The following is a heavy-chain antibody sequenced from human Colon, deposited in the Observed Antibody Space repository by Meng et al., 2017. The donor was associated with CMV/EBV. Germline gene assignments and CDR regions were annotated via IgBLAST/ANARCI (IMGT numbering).Heavy chain of an antibody. CDR3: GKNRVES. Sequence: GWSLRLSCVASGFSFSNFWMSWVRQAPGKGLEWVANIKEDGSEQFYADSVKGRFTISRDNAKNSLYLQMNSLRAGDTALYYCGKNRVESWGQGTLVTVSS. J-gene: IGHJ4*02. CDR2: IKEDGSEQ. D-gene: IGHD3-10*01. CDR1: GFSFSNFW. V-gene: IGHV3-7*01.